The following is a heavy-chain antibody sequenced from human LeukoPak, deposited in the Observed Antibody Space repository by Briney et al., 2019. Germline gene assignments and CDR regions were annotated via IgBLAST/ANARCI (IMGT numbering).Heavy chain of an antibody. Sequence: SETLSLTCTVSGGSISSYYWSWIRQPPGKGLEWIGYIYYSGSTNYNPSLKSRVTISLDTSKNKFSLELSSVTAADTAVYYCARNIGWFDPWGQGTLVTVSS. J-gene: IGHJ5*02. CDR1: GGSISSYY. CDR3: ARNIGWFDP. V-gene: IGHV4-59*01. CDR2: IYYSGST. D-gene: IGHD2/OR15-2a*01.